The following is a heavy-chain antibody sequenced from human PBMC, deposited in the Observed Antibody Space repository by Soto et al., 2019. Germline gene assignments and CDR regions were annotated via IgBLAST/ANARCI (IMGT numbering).Heavy chain of an antibody. CDR3: ASGTAADPRFDP. CDR2: TIPLVGIT. CDR1: GGTFSTYA. D-gene: IGHD2-2*01. Sequence: QVQLVQSGAEVKKPGSSVKVSCKASGGTFSTYAISWVRQAPGQGLEWMGRTIPLVGITNYARKFQGRVTITADKSTSTAYMELSSLRSEDTARYYCASGTAADPRFDPWGQGTLVTVSS. J-gene: IGHJ5*02. V-gene: IGHV1-69*02.